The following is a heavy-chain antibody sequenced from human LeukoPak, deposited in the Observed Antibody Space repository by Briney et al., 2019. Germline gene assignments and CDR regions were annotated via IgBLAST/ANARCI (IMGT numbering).Heavy chain of an antibody. CDR2: ISGSGSTI. Sequence: PGGSLRLSCAASGLTFRSYVMSWVRQAPGKGLEWVAYISGSGSTIYYADSVKGRFTISRDNARNSLYLQMNSLRAEDTAVYYCARDRELPLGGMDVWGQGTTVTVSS. D-gene: IGHD3-10*01. J-gene: IGHJ6*02. CDR1: GLTFRSYV. V-gene: IGHV3-48*03. CDR3: ARDRELPLGGMDV.